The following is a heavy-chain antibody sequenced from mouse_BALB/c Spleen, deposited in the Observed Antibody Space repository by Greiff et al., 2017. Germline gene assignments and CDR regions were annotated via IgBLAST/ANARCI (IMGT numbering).Heavy chain of an antibody. CDR1: GFTFSDYY. CDR3: ARVGDYGEWFAY. V-gene: IGHV5-4*02. D-gene: IGHD2-13*01. J-gene: IGHJ3*01. Sequence: DVKLVESGGGLVKPGGSLKLSCAASGFTFSDYYMYWVRQTPEKRLEWVATISDGGSYTYYPDSVKGRFTISRDNAKNNLYLQMSSLKSEDTAMYYCARVGDYGEWFAYWGQGTLVTVSA. CDR2: ISDGGSYT.